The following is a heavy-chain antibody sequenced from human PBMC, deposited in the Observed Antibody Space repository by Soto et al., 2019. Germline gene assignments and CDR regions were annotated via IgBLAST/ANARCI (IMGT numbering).Heavy chain of an antibody. D-gene: IGHD5-18*01. CDR3: ATHTAMVFGFDY. V-gene: IGHV3-30-3*01. J-gene: IGHJ4*02. CDR1: GFTFSSYA. Sequence: GGSLRLSCAASGFTFSSYAMHWVRQAPGKGLEWVAVISYDGSNKYYADSVKGRFTISRDNSKNTLYLQMNSLRAEDTAVYYCATHTAMVFGFDYWGQGTLVTVSS. CDR2: ISYDGSNK.